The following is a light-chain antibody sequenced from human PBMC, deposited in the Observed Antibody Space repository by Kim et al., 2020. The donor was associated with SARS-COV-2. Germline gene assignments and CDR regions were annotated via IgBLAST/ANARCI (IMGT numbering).Light chain of an antibody. J-gene: IGKJ4*01. CDR1: QSIRSY. V-gene: IGKV1-39*01. CDR3: QQGSTTPLLT. CDR2: AAS. Sequence: SVGDRVNRTCRASQSIRSYLNWYQQQPGKALKLLIYAASTLQSGVPSRFSGIGSGTDFTLTISSRQPEDFATYYCQQGSTTPLLTYGGGTKVDIK.